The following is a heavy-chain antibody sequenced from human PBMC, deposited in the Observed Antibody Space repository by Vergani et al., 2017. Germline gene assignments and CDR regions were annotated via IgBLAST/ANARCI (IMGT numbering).Heavy chain of an antibody. D-gene: IGHD3-22*01. CDR1: GFTFSSYG. Sequence: QVQLVESGGGVVQPGGSLRLSCAASGFTFSSYGMHWVRQAPGKGLEWVAFIRYDGSNKYYADSVKGRFTISRDNSKNTLYLQMNSLRAEDTAVYYCAKDLLLKRITMIVVGCLDYWGQGTLVTVSS. CDR3: AKDLLLKRITMIVVGCLDY. V-gene: IGHV3-30*02. CDR2: IRYDGSNK. J-gene: IGHJ4*02.